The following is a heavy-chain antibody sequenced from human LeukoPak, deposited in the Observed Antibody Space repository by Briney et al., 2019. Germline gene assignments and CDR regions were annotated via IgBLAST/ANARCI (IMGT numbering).Heavy chain of an antibody. CDR2: ISDTGGRT. D-gene: IGHD3-9*01. CDR3: AKGTMYYDILDY. Sequence: GGSLRLSCAASGFTFSSYAVSWVCQAPGRGLECVSTISDTGGRTYYADSVKGRFTISRDNSKNTLYLQMNSLRAEDTAIYYCAKGTMYYDILDYWGQGTLVTVSS. CDR1: GFTFSSYA. V-gene: IGHV3-23*01. J-gene: IGHJ4*02.